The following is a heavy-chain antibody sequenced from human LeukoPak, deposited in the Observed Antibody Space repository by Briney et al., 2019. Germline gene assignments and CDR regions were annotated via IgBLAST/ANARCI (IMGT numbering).Heavy chain of an antibody. CDR1: GGTFSSYA. CDR3: ARVRQPLRLFDP. CDR2: INPNSGGT. D-gene: IGHD2-2*01. Sequence: ASVKVSCKASGGTFSSYAISWVRQAPGQGLEWMGWINPNSGGTNYAQKFQGRVTMTRDTSISTAYMELSRLRSDDTAVYYCARVRQPLRLFDPWGQGTLVTVSS. V-gene: IGHV1-2*02. J-gene: IGHJ5*02.